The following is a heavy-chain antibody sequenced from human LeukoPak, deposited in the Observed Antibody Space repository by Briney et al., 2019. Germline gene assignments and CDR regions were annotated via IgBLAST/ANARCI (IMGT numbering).Heavy chain of an antibody. CDR3: ARAPAVAGIGAAFDI. J-gene: IGHJ3*02. CDR1: GGSISSYY. D-gene: IGHD6-19*01. V-gene: IGHV4-59*01. Sequence: PSETLSLTCTVSGGSISSYYWSWIRQPPGKGLEWIGYIYYSGSTNYNPSPKSRVTISVDTSKNQFSLKLSSVTAADTAVYYCARAPAVAGIGAAFDIWGQGTMVTVSS. CDR2: IYYSGST.